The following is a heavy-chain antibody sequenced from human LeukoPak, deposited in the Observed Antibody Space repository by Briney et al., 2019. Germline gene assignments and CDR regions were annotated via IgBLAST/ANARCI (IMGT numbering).Heavy chain of an antibody. CDR2: ISSGDSTI. CDR1: GFTFSDYY. V-gene: IGHV3-11*01. J-gene: IGHJ4*02. CDR3: ARHLGSVL. Sequence: GGSLRLSCTGSGFTFSDYYMSWIRRAPGKGLEWVTYISSGDSTIYYAASVKGRFSMSRDNDKNSLYLQMNSLRAENTAVYYSARHLGSVLWGQGTLVTVSS. D-gene: IGHD3-10*01.